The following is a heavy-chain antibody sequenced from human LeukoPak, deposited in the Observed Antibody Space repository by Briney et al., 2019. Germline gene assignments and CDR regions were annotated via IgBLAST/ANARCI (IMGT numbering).Heavy chain of an antibody. CDR1: GGSISSSTYY. Sequence: SETLSLTCTVSGGSISSSTYYWGWIRQPPGKGLEWIGNIYYSGSTYYNPSLKSRVTISVDTSKNQFSLKLSSVTAADTAVYYCARAYGYGDYVKLYYFDYWGQGTLVTVSS. CDR3: ARAYGYGDYVKLYYFDY. J-gene: IGHJ4*02. CDR2: IYYSGST. D-gene: IGHD4-17*01. V-gene: IGHV4-39*07.